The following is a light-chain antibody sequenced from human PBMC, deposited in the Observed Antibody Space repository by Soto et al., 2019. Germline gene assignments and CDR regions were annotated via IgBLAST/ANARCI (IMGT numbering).Light chain of an antibody. J-gene: IGKJ1*01. Sequence: IVLTQSPATLSLSPGKRAALSCGASQSVSSYLAWYQHKPGQAPRLLIYDASKRATGIPARFSGSGSGTDFTLTISSLEPEDFAVYYCQQRSSWPPTWTFGQGTRVEIK. V-gene: IGKV3-11*01. CDR3: QQRSSWPPTWT. CDR2: DAS. CDR1: QSVSSY.